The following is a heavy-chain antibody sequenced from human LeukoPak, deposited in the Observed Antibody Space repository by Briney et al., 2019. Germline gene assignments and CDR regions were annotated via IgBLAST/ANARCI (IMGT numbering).Heavy chain of an antibody. V-gene: IGHV3-48*01. Sequence: GGSLRLSCAASGFTFGSFGMNWVRQAPGRGLEWVSYISSSGNAIYYAESVKGRFTISRDNARNSLYLQMDSLRVEDTAVYYCAKGYCSSTSCFGGFDYWGQGTLVTVSS. D-gene: IGHD2-2*01. J-gene: IGHJ4*02. CDR3: AKGYCSSTSCFGGFDY. CDR1: GFTFGSFG. CDR2: ISSSGNAI.